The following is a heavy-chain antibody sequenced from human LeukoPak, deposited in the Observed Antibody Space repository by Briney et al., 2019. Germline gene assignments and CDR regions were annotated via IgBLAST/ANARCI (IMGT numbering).Heavy chain of an antibody. V-gene: IGHV4-39*01. D-gene: IGHD2-2*01. Sequence: SETLSLTCTVTGGSISSSSYYWGWIRQPPGKGLEWIGSIYYSGSTYYNPSLKSRVTISVDTSKNQFSLKLSSVTAADTAVYYCARQLGYCSSTSCYADKVDYWGQGTLVTVSS. CDR3: ARQLGYCSSTSCYADKVDY. J-gene: IGHJ4*02. CDR1: GGSISSSSYY. CDR2: IYYSGST.